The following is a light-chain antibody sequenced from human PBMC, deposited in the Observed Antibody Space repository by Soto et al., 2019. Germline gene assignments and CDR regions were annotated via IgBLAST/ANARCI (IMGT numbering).Light chain of an antibody. CDR1: QSISVW. CDR3: QQYHYWWT. CDR2: GAS. V-gene: IGKV3-15*01. Sequence: MTQSPSTLSSSVGERVTITCRASQSISVWLAWYQQKPGQAPRLLIYGASTRATGIPARFSGSGSGTEFTLTISSLQSEDFAVYYCQQYHYWWTFGQGTKVDIK. J-gene: IGKJ1*01.